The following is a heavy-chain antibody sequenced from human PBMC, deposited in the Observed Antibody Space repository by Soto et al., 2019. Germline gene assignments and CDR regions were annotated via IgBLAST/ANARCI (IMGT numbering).Heavy chain of an antibody. CDR1: GFTFSSYE. CDR3: AREYPGDCSSTSCLNNWFDP. D-gene: IGHD2-2*01. Sequence: VQLVESGGGLVQPGGSLRLSCAASGFTFSSYEMNWVRQAPGKGLEWVSYISSSGSTIYYADSVKGRFTISRDNAKNSLYLQMNSLRAEDTAVYYCAREYPGDCSSTSCLNNWFDPWGQGTLVTVSS. J-gene: IGHJ5*02. CDR2: ISSSGSTI. V-gene: IGHV3-48*03.